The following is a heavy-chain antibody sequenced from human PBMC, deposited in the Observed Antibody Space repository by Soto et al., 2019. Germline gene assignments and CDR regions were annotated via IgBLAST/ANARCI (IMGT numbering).Heavy chain of an antibody. D-gene: IGHD7-27*01. CDR2: IYPGDSDT. J-gene: IGHJ3*01. Sequence: GESLKISCKGSGYSFTSYWIGWVRQMPGKGLEWIGIIYPGDSDTRYSPSFEGQVTISADKSISTAYMHCGSLKASDTAMYYCPRLSGVPFDFWGQGTMVTVSS. CDR3: PRLSGVPFDF. CDR1: GYSFTSYW. V-gene: IGHV5-51*01.